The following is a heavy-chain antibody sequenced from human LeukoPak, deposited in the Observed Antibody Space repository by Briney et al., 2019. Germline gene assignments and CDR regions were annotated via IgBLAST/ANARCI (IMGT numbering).Heavy chain of an antibody. CDR3: PGHYYRDV. V-gene: IGHV4-4*09. J-gene: IGHJ6*03. CDR1: GGTISSYY. CDR2: IYTSGST. Sequence: SETLRLTCTASGGTISSYYRSWVRQPPGKGLEWIGYIYTSGSTNYNPSLKRRVTITVDTTKNQFPLMLSPVTAADAAVYYCPGHYYRDVWGKGTTFTVSS.